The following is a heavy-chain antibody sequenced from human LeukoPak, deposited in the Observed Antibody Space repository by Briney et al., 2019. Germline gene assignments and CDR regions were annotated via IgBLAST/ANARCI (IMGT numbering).Heavy chain of an antibody. Sequence: GGSLILSCAASGFNFSDFYMSWLRQAPGKGLEWLSSISLSGSTITYAASVKGRVTVSRDNAKTSLFLQMNSLRADDTAVYYCAREASCSSTTCYFDYWGQGTLVTVSS. CDR1: GFNFSDFY. CDR2: ISLSGSTI. CDR3: AREASCSSTTCYFDY. V-gene: IGHV3-11*01. D-gene: IGHD2-2*01. J-gene: IGHJ4*02.